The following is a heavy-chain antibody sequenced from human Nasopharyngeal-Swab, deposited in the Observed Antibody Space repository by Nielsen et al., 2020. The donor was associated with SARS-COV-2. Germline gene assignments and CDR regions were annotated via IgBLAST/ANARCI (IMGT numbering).Heavy chain of an antibody. J-gene: IGHJ3*02. CDR1: GFTFDDYA. Sequence: GGSLRLSCTTSGFTFDDYAMSWFRLAPGKGLEWVGFIRSKTHGGAPEYAASVKGRFTISRDGAESIAYLQMYSLGTEDTGVYYCARSVGSYYGQGAFDIWGQGTMVTVSS. CDR3: ARSVGSYYGQGAFDI. D-gene: IGHD1-26*01. CDR2: IRSKTHGGAP. V-gene: IGHV3-49*01.